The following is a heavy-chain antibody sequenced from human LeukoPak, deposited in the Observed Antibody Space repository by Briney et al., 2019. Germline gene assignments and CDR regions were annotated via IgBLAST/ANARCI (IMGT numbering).Heavy chain of an antibody. CDR2: IYYSGST. V-gene: IGHV4-39*07. Sequence: PSETLSLTCTVSGGSISSSSYYWGWIRQPPGKGLEWIGSIYYSGSTYYNPSLKSRVTISVDTSKNRFSLKLSSVTAADTAVYYCARAPSANNSSPYFFDYWGQGTLVTVSS. CDR1: GGSISSSSYY. D-gene: IGHD6-6*01. CDR3: ARAPSANNSSPYFFDY. J-gene: IGHJ4*02.